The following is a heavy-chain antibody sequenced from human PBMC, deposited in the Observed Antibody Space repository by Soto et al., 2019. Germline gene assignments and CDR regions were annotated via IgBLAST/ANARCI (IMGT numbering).Heavy chain of an antibody. V-gene: IGHV3-30*18. D-gene: IGHD3-22*01. CDR3: AKDSSYDSSGYYYVGFPDY. Sequence: GGSLRLSCAASGFTFSSYGMHWVRQAPGKGLEWVAVISYDGSNKYYADSVKGRFTISRDNSKNTLYLQMNSPRAEDTAVYYCAKDSSYDSSGYYYVGFPDYWGQGTLVTVSS. J-gene: IGHJ4*02. CDR1: GFTFSSYG. CDR2: ISYDGSNK.